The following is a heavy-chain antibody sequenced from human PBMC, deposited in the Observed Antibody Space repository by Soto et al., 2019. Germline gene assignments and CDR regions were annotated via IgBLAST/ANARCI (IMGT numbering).Heavy chain of an antibody. V-gene: IGHV4-4*07. Sequence: SETLSLTCSVSGTSVSNYYWSWIRQPAGKGLEHIGRIYTSGNTHYNPSLKSRVTVSVDTSRNQFFLTLRSVTAADSAVYHCGRESGETWDYEASWGQGTPVTVSS. J-gene: IGHJ5*02. D-gene: IGHD1-7*01. CDR1: GTSVSNYY. CDR2: IYTSGNT. CDR3: GRESGETWDYEAS.